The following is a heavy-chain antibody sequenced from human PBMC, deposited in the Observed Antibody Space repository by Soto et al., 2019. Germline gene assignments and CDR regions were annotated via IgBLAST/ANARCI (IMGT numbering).Heavy chain of an antibody. D-gene: IGHD6-13*01. J-gene: IGHJ4*02. CDR1: GYTFTTYA. Sequence: GASVKVSCKASGYTFTTYAMHWVRQAPGQRLEWMGWINAGNGATKYSQNFQDRVTIARDTSANTAFMELSSLRSEDTAVYYCARGSAAAGPYYFAYWAQGTLVTVSS. V-gene: IGHV1-3*01. CDR3: ARGSAAAGPYYFAY. CDR2: INAGNGAT.